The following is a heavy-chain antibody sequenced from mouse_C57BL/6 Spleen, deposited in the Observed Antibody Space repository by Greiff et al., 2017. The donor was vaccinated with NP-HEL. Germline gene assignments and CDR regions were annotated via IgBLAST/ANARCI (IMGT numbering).Heavy chain of an antibody. CDR1: GYSFTDYN. CDR2: LNPNYGTT. Sequence: EVQLVESGPELVKPGASVKISCKASGYSFTDYNMNWVKQSNGKSLEWIGVLNPNYGTTSYNQKFTGKATLTVDQSSSTAYMQLTSLASEDSAVYDCARAGATVGATYWYVDVWGTGTTVTVSS. J-gene: IGHJ1*03. V-gene: IGHV1-39*01. D-gene: IGHD1-1*01. CDR3: ARAGATVGATYWYVDV.